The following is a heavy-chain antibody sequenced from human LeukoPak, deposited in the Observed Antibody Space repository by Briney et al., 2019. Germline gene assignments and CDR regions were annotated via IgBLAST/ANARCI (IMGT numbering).Heavy chain of an antibody. CDR1: GGSFSGYY. V-gene: IGHV4-34*01. D-gene: IGHD2-8*01. Sequence: SETLSLTCAVYGGSFSGYYWSWIRQPPGKGLEWIGEINHSGSTNYNPSLKSRVTISVDTSKNQFPLKLSSVTAADTAVYYCARGRRRYCTNGVCSHGGYWGQGTLVTVSS. J-gene: IGHJ4*02. CDR2: INHSGST. CDR3: ARGRRRYCTNGVCSHGGY.